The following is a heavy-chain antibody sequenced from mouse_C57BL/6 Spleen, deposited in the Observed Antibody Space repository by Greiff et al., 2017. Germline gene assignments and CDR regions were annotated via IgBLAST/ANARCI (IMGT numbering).Heavy chain of an antibody. CDR2: INYDGSST. V-gene: IGHV5-16*01. CDR1: GFTFSDYY. CDR3: ASGSFAY. Sequence: EVQLQESEGGLVQPGSSMKLSCTASGFTFSDYYMAWVRQVPEKGLEWVANINYDGSSTYYLDSLKSRFIISRDNAKNILYLQMSSLKSEDTATYYCASGSFAYWGQGTLVTVSA. D-gene: IGHD4-1*01. J-gene: IGHJ3*01.